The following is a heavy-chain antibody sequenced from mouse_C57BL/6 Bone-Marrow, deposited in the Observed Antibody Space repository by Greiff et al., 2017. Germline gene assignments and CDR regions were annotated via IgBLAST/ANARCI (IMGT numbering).Heavy chain of an antibody. D-gene: IGHD1-1*01. CDR3: RMTTVVATRWYFDV. CDR1: GFNIKDDY. CDR2: IDPENGDT. V-gene: IGHV14-4*01. J-gene: IGHJ1*03. Sequence: EVQLQQSGAELVRPGASVKLSCTASGFNIKDDYMHWVKQRPEQGLEWIGWIDPENGDTEYASKFPGKAIITADTSSNTANLQLSSLTSEDTAVYYCRMTTVVATRWYFDVWGTGTTVTVSS.